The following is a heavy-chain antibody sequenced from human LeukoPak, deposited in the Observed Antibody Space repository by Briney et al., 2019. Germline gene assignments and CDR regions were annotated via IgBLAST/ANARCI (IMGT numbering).Heavy chain of an antibody. CDR2: IYYSGST. J-gene: IGHJ6*03. V-gene: IGHV4-59*12. CDR1: GGSISSYY. CDR3: AREIRVYYYYYYMDV. Sequence: PSETLSLTCTVSGGSISSYYWSWIRQPPGKGLEWIGYIYYSGSTYYNPSLKSRVTISVDTSKNQFSLKLSSVTAADTAVYYCAREIRVYYYYYYMDVWGKGTTVTVSS.